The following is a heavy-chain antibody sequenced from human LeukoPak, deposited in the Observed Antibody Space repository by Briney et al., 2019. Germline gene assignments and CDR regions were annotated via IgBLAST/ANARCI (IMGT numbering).Heavy chain of an antibody. J-gene: IGHJ3*01. CDR3: ARGFALDF. Sequence: SQTLSLTCDISGDTVSSNSAAWNWIRQSPSRGLEWLGRTYYRSKWYYDYAVSVKSRITISPDPSKNQFSLQLNSVTADDTAVYYWARGFALDFWDQGTMVTVSS. V-gene: IGHV6-1*01. CDR1: GDTVSSNSAA. CDR2: TYYRSKWYY.